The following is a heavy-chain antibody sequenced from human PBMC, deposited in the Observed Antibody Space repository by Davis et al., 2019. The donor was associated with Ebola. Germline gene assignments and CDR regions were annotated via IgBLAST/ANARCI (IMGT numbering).Heavy chain of an antibody. Sequence: ASVKVSCKASGYTFTGYYMHWVRQAPGQGLEWMGWINPNSGGTNYAQKLQGRVTMTTDTSTSTAYMELRSLRSDDTAVYYCARDSKGSRPFDYWGQGTLVTVSS. CDR3: ARDSKGSRPFDY. CDR2: INPNSGGT. D-gene: IGHD3-10*01. V-gene: IGHV1-2*02. J-gene: IGHJ4*02. CDR1: GYTFTGYY.